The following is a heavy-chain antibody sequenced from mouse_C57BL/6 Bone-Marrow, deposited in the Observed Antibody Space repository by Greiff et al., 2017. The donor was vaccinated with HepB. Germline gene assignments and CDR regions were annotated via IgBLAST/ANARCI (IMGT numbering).Heavy chain of an antibody. CDR1: GYTFTSYW. CDR2: IHPNSGST. J-gene: IGHJ4*01. V-gene: IGHV1-64*01. CDR3: AREGPSMDY. Sequence: QVQLQQPGAELVRPGSSVKLSCKASGYTFTSYWMHWVKQRPGQGLEWIGMIHPNSGSTNYNEKFKSKATLTVDKSSSTAYMQLSSLTSEDSAVYFCAREGPSMDYWGQGTSVTVSS. D-gene: IGHD3-3*01.